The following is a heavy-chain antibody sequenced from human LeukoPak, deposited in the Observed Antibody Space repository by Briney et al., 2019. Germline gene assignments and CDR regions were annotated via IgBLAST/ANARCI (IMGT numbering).Heavy chain of an antibody. CDR3: ASHTAMARAFDY. Sequence: SETLSLTCSVSGGSISNSRYYWGWLRQPTGKGLEWIGSIYYSGSTYYNPSLKRRVTISVDTSKNQFSLKLSSVTAADTAVYYCASHTAMARAFDYWGQGTLVTVSS. CDR1: GGSISNSRYY. D-gene: IGHD5-18*01. J-gene: IGHJ4*02. V-gene: IGHV4-39*01. CDR2: IYYSGST.